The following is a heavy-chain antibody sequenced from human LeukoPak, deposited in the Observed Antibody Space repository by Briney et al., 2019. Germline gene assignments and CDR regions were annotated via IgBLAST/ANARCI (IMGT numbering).Heavy chain of an antibody. CDR2: IYSGGST. Sequence: GGSLRLSCAASGFTVSSNYMSWVRQAPGKGLEWVSVIYSGGSTYYADSVEGRFTISRDNSKNTLYLQMNSLRAEDTAVYYCAGFVVVVAATQKVGYMDVWGKGTTVTVSS. CDR1: GFTVSSNY. CDR3: AGFVVVVAATQKVGYMDV. D-gene: IGHD2-15*01. V-gene: IGHV3-66*02. J-gene: IGHJ6*03.